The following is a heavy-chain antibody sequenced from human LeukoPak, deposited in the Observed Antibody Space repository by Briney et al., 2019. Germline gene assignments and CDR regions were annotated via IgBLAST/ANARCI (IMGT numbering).Heavy chain of an antibody. J-gene: IGHJ4*01. D-gene: IGHD6-19*01. CDR2: IFYTGNT. Sequence: PSETLSLTCTVSGASFTTYYWSWLRQPPGKGLEWIGYIFYTGNTNYNPSLKSRVSISIDTSKNQFSLKLTSVTAADTAVYYCASQTSVAGTLDYWGQGALVTVSS. CDR3: ASQTSVAGTLDY. V-gene: IGHV4-59*01. CDR1: GASFTTYY.